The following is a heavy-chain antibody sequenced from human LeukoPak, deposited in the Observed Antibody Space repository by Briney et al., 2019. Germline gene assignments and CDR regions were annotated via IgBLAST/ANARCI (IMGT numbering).Heavy chain of an antibody. CDR2: IKQDGGEK. CDR3: VRDGGTDWYDP. D-gene: IGHD3-16*01. Sequence: GGSLRLSCAASGFTISDYWMTWVRQAPGKGMEWVANIKQDGGEKSYVDSVKGRFTISRDNANNSIFLQMNSLRAEDTAIYYCVRDGGTDWYDPWGQGTLVSVSS. CDR1: GFTISDYW. J-gene: IGHJ5*02. V-gene: IGHV3-7*01.